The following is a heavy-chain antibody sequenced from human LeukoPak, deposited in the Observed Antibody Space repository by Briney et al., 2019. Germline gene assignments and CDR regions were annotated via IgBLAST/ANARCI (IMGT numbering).Heavy chain of an antibody. Sequence: SVKVSCKASGGTFSSYAISRVRQAPGQGLEWMGRIIPIFGTANYAQKFQGRVTITTDESTSTAYMELSSLRSEDTAVYYCAREGYCSGGSCYGRGYFDYWGQGTLVTVSS. CDR3: AREGYCSGGSCYGRGYFDY. J-gene: IGHJ4*02. V-gene: IGHV1-69*05. D-gene: IGHD2-15*01. CDR1: GGTFSSYA. CDR2: IIPIFGTA.